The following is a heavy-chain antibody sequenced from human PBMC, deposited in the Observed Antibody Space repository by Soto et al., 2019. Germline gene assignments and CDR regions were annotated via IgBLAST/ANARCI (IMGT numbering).Heavy chain of an antibody. V-gene: IGHV4-59*08. Sequence: SETLSLTCTVSGGSISSDYWSWIRQPPGKGLEWIGYIYYTGSTNYNPSLKSRVIISVDTSKNQFSLKLTSVTAADTAVYYCATGDYYYFRDVWGKGTTVTVSS. CDR2: IYYTGST. CDR3: ATGDYYYFRDV. CDR1: GGSISSDY. J-gene: IGHJ6*03.